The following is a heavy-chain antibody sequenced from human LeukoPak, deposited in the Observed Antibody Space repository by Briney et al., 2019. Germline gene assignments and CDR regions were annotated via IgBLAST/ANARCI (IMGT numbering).Heavy chain of an antibody. Sequence: SETLSLTCAVYGGSFSGYYWSWIRQPPGKGLEWIGEINHSGSTNYNPSLKSRVTISVDTSKNQFSLKLSSVTAADTAVYYCATRYYVWGSYRRLSHLFDPWGQGTLVTVSS. J-gene: IGHJ5*02. CDR3: ATRYYVWGSYRRLSHLFDP. D-gene: IGHD3-16*02. CDR2: INHSGST. CDR1: GGSFSGYY. V-gene: IGHV4-34*01.